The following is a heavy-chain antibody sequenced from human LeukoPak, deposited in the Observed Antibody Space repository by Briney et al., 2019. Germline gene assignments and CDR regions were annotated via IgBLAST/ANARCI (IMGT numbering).Heavy chain of an antibody. CDR3: AKDPNCDFVRAFYS. CDR1: GLTFRNYA. D-gene: IGHD2-21*02. J-gene: IGHJ3*01. V-gene: IGHV3-23*01. CDR2: ITGGGIGT. Sequence: PGGSLRLSCAASGLTFRNYAMTWVRQAPGKGLEWVSSITGGGIGTSYADSVKGRFTVYRDNSKNTLYLQMNSLRAGDTAVYYCAKDPNCDFVRAFYSWGQGTSVTVSS.